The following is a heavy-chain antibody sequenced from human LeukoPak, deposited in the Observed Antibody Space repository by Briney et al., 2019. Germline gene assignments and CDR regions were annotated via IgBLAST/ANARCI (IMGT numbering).Heavy chain of an antibody. CDR1: GRSFSGYY. CDR2: INHSAST. V-gene: IGHV4-34*01. J-gene: IGHJ5*02. CDR3: APRGDIEHSYGYGKWFDP. Sequence: SETLSLTCAVYGRSFSGYYWTWIRQPPGKGLEWIGEINHSASTNYNASLKNRVTISIDTSKNQFSLRLSSVTAADTAVYYCAPRGDIEHSYGYGKWFDPWGQGTRVTVSS. D-gene: IGHD5-18*01.